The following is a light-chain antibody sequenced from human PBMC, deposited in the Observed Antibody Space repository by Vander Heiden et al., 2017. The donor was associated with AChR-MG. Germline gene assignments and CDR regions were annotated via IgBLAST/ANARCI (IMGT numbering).Light chain of an antibody. CDR3: AAWDDSLSGRV. V-gene: IGLV1-47*01. Sequence: QSVPPQPPPASGTPGPRVTISCSGSSSNIGNNYAYWYQQLPETAPKLLIYRNNQRPSGVPDRFSGSKSGTSASLAISGLRSEDEADYYCAAWDDSLSGRVFGGGTKLTVL. CDR2: RNN. J-gene: IGLJ3*02. CDR1: SSNIGNNY.